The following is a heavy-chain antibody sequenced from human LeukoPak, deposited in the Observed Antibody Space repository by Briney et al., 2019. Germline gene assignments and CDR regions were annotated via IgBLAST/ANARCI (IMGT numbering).Heavy chain of an antibody. CDR3: ARVPYSSGMDV. CDR1: GGSISSYY. Sequence: PSETLSLTCTVSGGSISSYYWSWIRQPPGKGLEWIGYIYYSGSTNYNPSLKSRVTISVDTSKNQFSLRLRSVTAADTAVYYCARVPYSSGMDVWGKGTTVTVSS. J-gene: IGHJ6*04. V-gene: IGHV4-59*12. CDR2: IYYSGST. D-gene: IGHD6-13*01.